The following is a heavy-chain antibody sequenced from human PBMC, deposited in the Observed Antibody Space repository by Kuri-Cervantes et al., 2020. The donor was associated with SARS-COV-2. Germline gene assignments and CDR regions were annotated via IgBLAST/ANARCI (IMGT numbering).Heavy chain of an antibody. CDR2: ISYDGNRR. CDR1: GFTFRSYA. V-gene: IGHV3-30*01. D-gene: IGHD2-8*01. CDR3: AKDIVLMVYAIKVMGYYYYGMDV. J-gene: IGHJ6*02. Sequence: GGSLRLSCAASGFTFRSYAMHWVRQAPGKGLEWVAVISYDGNRRYYADSVKGRFSISRENSNNTLYLQMNSLSDEDTAVYYCAKDIVLMVYAIKVMGYYYYGMDVWGQGTTVTVSS.